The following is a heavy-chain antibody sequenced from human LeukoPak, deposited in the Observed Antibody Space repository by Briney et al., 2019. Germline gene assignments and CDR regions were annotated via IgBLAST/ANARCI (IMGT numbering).Heavy chain of an antibody. Sequence: PGGSLRLSCAASGFTFSSYGMHWVRQAPGRGLEWVAVIWYDGSNKYYADSVKGRFTTSRDKSKNTLYLQMNSLRAEDTAVYYCARDHFWSGWGAFDIWGQGTMVTVSS. V-gene: IGHV3-33*01. CDR1: GFTFSSYG. D-gene: IGHD3-3*02. J-gene: IGHJ3*02. CDR2: IWYDGSNK. CDR3: ARDHFWSGWGAFDI.